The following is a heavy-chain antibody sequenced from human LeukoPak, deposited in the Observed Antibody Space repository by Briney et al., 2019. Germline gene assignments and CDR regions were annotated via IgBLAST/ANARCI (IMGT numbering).Heavy chain of an antibody. CDR2: ISWDATFT. V-gene: IGHV3-43D*03. J-gene: IGHJ4*02. CDR1: GFTFDDYA. CDR3: ATPPLATINGIADY. Sequence: LGGSLRLSCAASGFTFDDYAMHWVRQAPGKGLEWVSLISWDATFTSYADSVKGRFTISRDNTKNSLYLQMNSLRAEDTAVYYCATPPLATINGIADYWGQGTLVTVSS. D-gene: IGHD5-12*01.